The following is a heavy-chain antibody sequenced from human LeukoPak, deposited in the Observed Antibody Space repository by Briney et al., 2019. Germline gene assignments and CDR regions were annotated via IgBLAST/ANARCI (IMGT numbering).Heavy chain of an antibody. D-gene: IGHD6-13*01. CDR1: GFTFSSYA. CDR2: ISGSGSST. V-gene: IGHV3-23*01. Sequence: GWTLRLSCAASGFTFSSYAMSWVRQAPGKGLEWGSAISGSGSSTYSADSVKGRFTISRDNSKNTLYLQMNSLRGEDTAVYYCAKAVAAAGYHFYGMDVWGQGTTVTVSS. CDR3: AKAVAAAGYHFYGMDV. J-gene: IGHJ6*02.